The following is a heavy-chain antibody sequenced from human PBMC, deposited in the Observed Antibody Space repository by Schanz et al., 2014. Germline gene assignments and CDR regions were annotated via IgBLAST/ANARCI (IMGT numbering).Heavy chain of an antibody. CDR1: GFTFTTNA. CDR3: ARDDSPSTKPFDS. Sequence: EVQLVESGGGLVQPGGSLRLSCAASGFTFTTNAMSWVRQPPGKGLEWVANIKQDGSDKHYVDSVKGRFTISRDNAKNSLYLQMNSLRAEDTAVYYCARDDSPSTKPFDSWGQGTLVSVSS. D-gene: IGHD2-21*01. V-gene: IGHV3-7*01. J-gene: IGHJ4*02. CDR2: IKQDGSDK.